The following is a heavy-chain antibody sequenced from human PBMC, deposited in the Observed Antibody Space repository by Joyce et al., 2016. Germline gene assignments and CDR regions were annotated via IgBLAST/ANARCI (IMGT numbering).Heavy chain of an antibody. CDR1: RGTFSSYS. CDR2: IIPIFGTT. J-gene: IGHJ6*02. Sequence: QVYLEQSGAEVRKPGSSVKVSCKASRGTFSSYSIAWVRKAPGEGLEWMGEIIPIFGTTNYADKFQGRVSMTADASTSTANMELSGLTSEDTAIYDCARDTSRMTLKGMDVWGQGTTVTVSS. V-gene: IGHV1-69*12. D-gene: IGHD2-21*02. CDR3: ARDTSRMTLKGMDV.